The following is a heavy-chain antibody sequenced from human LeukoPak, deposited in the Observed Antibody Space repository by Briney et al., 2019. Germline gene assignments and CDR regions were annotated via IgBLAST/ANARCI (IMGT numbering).Heavy chain of an antibody. V-gene: IGHV4-34*01. D-gene: IGHD6-13*01. CDR2: INHSGST. J-gene: IGHJ5*02. CDR3: ARVTMGSSWYLNWFDP. Sequence: SETLSLTCAVYGGSFSGYYWSWIRQPPGKGLEWIGEINHSGSTNYNPSLKSRVTISVDTSKNQFSLKLSSVTAADTAVYYCARVTMGSSWYLNWFDPWGQGTLVTVSS. CDR1: GGSFSGYY.